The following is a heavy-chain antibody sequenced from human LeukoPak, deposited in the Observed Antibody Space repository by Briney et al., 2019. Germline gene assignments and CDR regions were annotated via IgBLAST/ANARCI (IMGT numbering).Heavy chain of an antibody. CDR2: INSEGSRT. CDR3: ARDGYNFRAFDY. Sequence: GGSLRLSCPASGFTFSDYWMHWVRQAPGKGLVWVSRINSEGSRTTDADSVEGRFTISRDNAKSTLYLDMNSLGAEDTAVYYCARDGYNFRAFDYWGQGTLVSVTS. V-gene: IGHV3-74*01. D-gene: IGHD5-24*01. J-gene: IGHJ4*02. CDR1: GFTFSDYW.